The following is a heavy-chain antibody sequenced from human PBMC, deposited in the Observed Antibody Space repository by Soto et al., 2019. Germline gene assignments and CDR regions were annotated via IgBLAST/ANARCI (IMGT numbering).Heavy chain of an antibody. V-gene: IGHV1-18*01. Sequence: VKVSCKASGYTFTSYGISWVRQAPGQGLEWMGWISAYNGNTNYAQKLQGRVTMTTDTSTSTAYMELRSLRSDDTAVYYCARGRIGDYYYYYGMDVWGQGTTVTVSS. CDR1: GYTFTSYG. CDR2: ISAYNGNT. J-gene: IGHJ6*02. CDR3: ARGRIGDYYYYYGMDV.